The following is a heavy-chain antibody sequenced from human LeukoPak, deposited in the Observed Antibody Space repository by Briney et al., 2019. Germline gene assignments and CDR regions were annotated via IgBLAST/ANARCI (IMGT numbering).Heavy chain of an antibody. Sequence: PGGSLRLSCAASGFTFSSYGMHWVRQAPGKGLEWVAFIRYDGSNKYYADSVKGRFTISRDNSKNTLYLQMNSLRAEDTAVYYCAKPSGRYCSSTSCYGALGYWGQGTLVTVSS. CDR1: GFTFSSYG. CDR3: AKPSGRYCSSTSCYGALGY. J-gene: IGHJ4*02. CDR2: IRYDGSNK. D-gene: IGHD2-2*01. V-gene: IGHV3-30*02.